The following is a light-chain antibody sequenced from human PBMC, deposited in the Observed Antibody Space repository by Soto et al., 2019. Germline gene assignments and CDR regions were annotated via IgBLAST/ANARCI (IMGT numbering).Light chain of an antibody. J-gene: IGKJ1*01. CDR2: AAS. Sequence: DIQMTQSPSPLSASVGDRVTITCRASQSISSYLNWYQQKPGKAPKLLIYAASSLQSGVPSRFSGSGSGTEFTLTISSLQPDDFATYYCQQYNSYSTFGQGTKVDIK. CDR1: QSISSY. V-gene: IGKV1-39*01. CDR3: QQYNSYST.